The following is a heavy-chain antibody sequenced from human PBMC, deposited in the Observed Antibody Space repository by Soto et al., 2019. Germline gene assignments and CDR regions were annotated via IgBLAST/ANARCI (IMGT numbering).Heavy chain of an antibody. J-gene: IGHJ6*02. V-gene: IGHV5-10-1*01. Sequence: GESLKISCKGSGYSFTSYWSSWLRQMPGKGLEWMGRIDPSNSYTNYSPSFQGHVTISFDKSIITAYLQWSSLKASDTAMYYCARLGRGTVGMDVWGQGTTVTVSS. CDR2: IDPSNSYT. CDR1: GYSFTSYW. D-gene: IGHD1-1*01. CDR3: ARLGRGTVGMDV.